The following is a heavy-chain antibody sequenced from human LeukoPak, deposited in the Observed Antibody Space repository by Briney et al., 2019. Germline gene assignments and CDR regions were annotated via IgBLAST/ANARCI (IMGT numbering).Heavy chain of an antibody. CDR3: ARVGYYDSSGYRAFDI. Sequence: GGSLRLSCAASGFTFSSYSMNWVRQAPGKGLEWVSSISSSSSYIYYADSVKGRFTISRDNAKNSLYLRMNSLRAEDTAVYYCARVGYYDSSGYRAFDIWGQGTMVTVSS. V-gene: IGHV3-21*01. D-gene: IGHD3-22*01. J-gene: IGHJ3*02. CDR2: ISSSSSYI. CDR1: GFTFSSYS.